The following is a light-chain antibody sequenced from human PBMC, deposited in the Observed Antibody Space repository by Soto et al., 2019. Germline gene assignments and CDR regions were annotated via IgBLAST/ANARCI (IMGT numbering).Light chain of an antibody. CDR1: QSVSSS. CDR2: GAS. Sequence: EVVMTQPPATLSVSPGERATLSCRASQSVSSSLAWYQQKPGQAPRLLIYGASTRATGIPARFSGSGSETEFTLTISSLRSEDFAVYYCQQYNNWWTFGQGTKVEIK. V-gene: IGKV3-15*01. CDR3: QQYNNWWT. J-gene: IGKJ1*01.